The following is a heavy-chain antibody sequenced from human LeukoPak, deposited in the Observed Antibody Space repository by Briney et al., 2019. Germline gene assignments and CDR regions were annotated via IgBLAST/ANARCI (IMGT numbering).Heavy chain of an antibody. Sequence: GRSLRLSCAASGFTFDEYAMHWVRQAPGKGLEWVSGISWNSGSKGYAGSVKGRFTISREDAKNSLYLQMNSLRAGDTAVYYCARVACSGGSCYFDYWGQGTLVTVSS. D-gene: IGHD2-15*01. J-gene: IGHJ4*02. CDR3: ARVACSGGSCYFDY. V-gene: IGHV3-9*01. CDR2: ISWNSGSK. CDR1: GFTFDEYA.